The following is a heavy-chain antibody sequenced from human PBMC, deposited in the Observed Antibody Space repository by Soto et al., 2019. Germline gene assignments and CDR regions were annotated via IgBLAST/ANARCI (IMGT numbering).Heavy chain of an antibody. CDR2: IASAGDT. D-gene: IGHD2-8*02. V-gene: IGHV3-13*04. CDR1: GFTFSNYD. J-gene: IGHJ4*02. CDR3: VALGAHIF. Sequence: EVQLVESGGGLVQPGGSLRLSCVVSGFTFSNYDMHGVRQATGKGLEWVSAIASAGDTYYADSVKGRFTISRENAGDSLFLQMSSLRVGDTAVYYCVALGAHIFWGQGTLVTVSS.